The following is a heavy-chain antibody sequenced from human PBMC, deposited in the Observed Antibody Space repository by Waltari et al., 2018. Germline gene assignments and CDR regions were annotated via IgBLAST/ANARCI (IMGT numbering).Heavy chain of an antibody. D-gene: IGHD4-17*01. CDR3: ERGNYGPTGDY. CDR2: INHSGST. CDR1: GGSFSGYY. J-gene: IGHJ4*02. Sequence: QVQLQQWGAGLLKPSETLSLTCAVYGGSFSGYYWSWIRQPPGKGLEWIGEINHSGSTNYNPSLKSRVTISVDTSKNQFSLKLSSVTAADTAVYYCERGNYGPTGDYWGQGTLVTVSS. V-gene: IGHV4-34*01.